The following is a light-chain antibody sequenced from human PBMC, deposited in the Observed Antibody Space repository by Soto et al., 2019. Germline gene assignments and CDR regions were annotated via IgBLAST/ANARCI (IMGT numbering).Light chain of an antibody. J-gene: IGLJ3*02. CDR3: QSYDTSIKV. CDR2: EDN. V-gene: IGLV6-57*03. Sequence: FMLTQSHSVSESPGKTVTISCTRSSGSIGSYYVQWYQQRPGSAPTTVIYEDNQRPSGVPDRFSGSIDSSSNSASLTISGLKTEDEADYYCQSYDTSIKVFGGGTKLTVL. CDR1: SGSIGSYY.